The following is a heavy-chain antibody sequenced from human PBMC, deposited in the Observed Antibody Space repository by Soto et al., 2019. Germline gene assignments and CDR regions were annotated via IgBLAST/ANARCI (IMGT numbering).Heavy chain of an antibody. J-gene: IGHJ6*03. CDR2: ISSSGSTI. Sequence: QVQLVESGGGLVKPGGSLRLSCAASGFTFSDYYMSWIRQAPGKGLEWVSYISSSGSTIYYADSVKGRFTISRDNAKSSLYLQMNSLRAEDTAVYYCARVVLHQPKVYYYYYYMDVWGKGTTVTVSS. CDR3: ARVVLHQPKVYYYYYYMDV. V-gene: IGHV3-11*01. D-gene: IGHD2-2*01. CDR1: GFTFSDYY.